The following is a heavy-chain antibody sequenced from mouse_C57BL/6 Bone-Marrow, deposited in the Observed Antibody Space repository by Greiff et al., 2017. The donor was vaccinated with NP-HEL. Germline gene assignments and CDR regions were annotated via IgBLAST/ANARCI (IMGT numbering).Heavy chain of an antibody. CDR2: IDPSDRYT. CDR3: GRRSYGSSYWYFDD. CDR1: GYTFTSYW. J-gene: IGHJ1*03. V-gene: IGHV1-50*01. D-gene: IGHD1-1*01. Sequence: VQLQQPGAELVKPGASVKLSCKASGYTFTSYWMQWVKQRPGQGLEWIGEIDPSDRYTNYNQKFKGKATLTVDTSSSTAYMQLSSLTSEDSAVYYCGRRSYGSSYWYFDDWGTGTTVTVSS.